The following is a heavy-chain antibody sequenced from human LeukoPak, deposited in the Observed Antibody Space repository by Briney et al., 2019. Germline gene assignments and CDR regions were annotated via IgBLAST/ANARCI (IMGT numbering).Heavy chain of an antibody. CDR2: IYSGGST. CDR3: ARSYSSSRGTFDY. J-gene: IGHJ4*02. V-gene: IGHV3-66*01. D-gene: IGHD6-6*01. CDR1: GFTVSSNY. Sequence: GGSLRLSCAASGFTVSSNYMSWVRQAPGKGLEWVSVIYSGGSTYYADSVKGRFTISRDNAKNSLYLQMNSLRAEDTAVYYCARSYSSSRGTFDYWGQGALVTVSS.